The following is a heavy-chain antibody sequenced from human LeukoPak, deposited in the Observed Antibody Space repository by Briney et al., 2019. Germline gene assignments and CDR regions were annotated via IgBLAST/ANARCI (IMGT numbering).Heavy chain of an antibody. J-gene: IGHJ4*02. CDR1: GYTFTSYA. V-gene: IGHV1-3*01. CDR2: INAGNGNT. Sequence: RPSVKLSCKASGYTFTSYAMHWVRHPPAQRHAWMGWINAGNGNTKYSQKFQDRVTITRDTSASTAYMELSSLRTEDTAVYYCARGDCGGGSCSFDYWGQGTLVTVSS. D-gene: IGHD2-15*01. CDR3: ARGDCGGGSCSFDY.